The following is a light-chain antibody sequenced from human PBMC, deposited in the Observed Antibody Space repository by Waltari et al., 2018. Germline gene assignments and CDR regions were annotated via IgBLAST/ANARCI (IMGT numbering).Light chain of an antibody. CDR2: GAS. Sequence: ENVITQFPATPFVSPGERAPPPCRASQRGSSNLAWYQQKPGQAPRLLIYGASTRATGIPARFSGSGSGTEFTLTISSLQSEDFAVYYCQQYNNWPYTFGQGTKLEIK. J-gene: IGKJ2*01. CDR3: QQYNNWPYT. CDR1: QRGSSN. V-gene: IGKV3-15*01.